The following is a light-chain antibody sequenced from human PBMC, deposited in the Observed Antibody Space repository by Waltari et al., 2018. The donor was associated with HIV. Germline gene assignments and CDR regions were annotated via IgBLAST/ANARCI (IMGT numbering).Light chain of an antibody. V-gene: IGLV2-23*02. Sequence: QSALTQPASVSGSPGQSLTISCPGTSSDVGDYNYVSWYQQHPGKAPKHMVYDVNKRPSGVSNRFSGSKSGNTASLTISGLQAEDEADYYCCSYAGSSTVVFGGGTKLTVL. J-gene: IGLJ2*01. CDR2: DVN. CDR3: CSYAGSSTVV. CDR1: SSDVGDYNY.